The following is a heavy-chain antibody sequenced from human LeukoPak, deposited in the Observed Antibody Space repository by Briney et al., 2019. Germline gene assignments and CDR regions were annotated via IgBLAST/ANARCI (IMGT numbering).Heavy chain of an antibody. CDR2: INHSGST. CDR1: GGSFSGYY. J-gene: IGHJ4*02. CDR3: ARGVKDDYGGNPGGTFDY. Sequence: SETLSLTCAVYGGSFSGYYWSWIRQPPGKGLEWIGEINHSGSTDYNPSLKSRVTISVDTSKNQFSLKLSSVTAADTAVYYCARGVKDDYGGNPGGTFDYWGQGTLVTVSS. D-gene: IGHD4-17*01. V-gene: IGHV4-34*01.